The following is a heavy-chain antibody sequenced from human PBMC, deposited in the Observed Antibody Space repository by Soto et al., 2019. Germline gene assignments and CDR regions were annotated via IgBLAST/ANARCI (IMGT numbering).Heavy chain of an antibody. D-gene: IGHD5-12*01. V-gene: IGHV6-1*01. CDR1: GDSVSSNTSS. CDR3: AKGDNLGPKTGYAFDP. Sequence: SQTLSLTCALSGDSVSSNTSSWNWIRQSPSRGLGWLGRTYFRSKWYNEYAVSVKSRIIINPDTSNNQFSLKLNSVTLEDTAVYFCAKGDNLGPKTGYAFDPWGQGIMVTVSS. J-gene: IGHJ5*02. CDR2: TYFRSKWYN.